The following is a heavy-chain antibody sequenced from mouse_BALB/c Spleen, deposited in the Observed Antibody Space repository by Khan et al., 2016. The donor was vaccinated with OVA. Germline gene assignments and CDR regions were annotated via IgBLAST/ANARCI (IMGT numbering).Heavy chain of an antibody. CDR2: IYPGNSDT. CDR1: GYTFTSYW. V-gene: IGHV1-5*01. Sequence: EVQLQESGTVLARPGASVKMSCKASGYTFTSYWMHWVKQRPGQGLEWIGAIYPGNSDTSYNQKFKGKAKLTAVTSTSTAYMELNSLTNEDSAVYYCSPLLRPFYAMDYWGQGTSVTVSS. CDR3: SPLLRPFYAMDY. D-gene: IGHD1-2*01. J-gene: IGHJ4*01.